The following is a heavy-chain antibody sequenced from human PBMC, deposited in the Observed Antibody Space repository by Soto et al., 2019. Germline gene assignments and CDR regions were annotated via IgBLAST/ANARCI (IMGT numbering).Heavy chain of an antibody. CDR3: ARDAQRSSFFDY. CDR2: IYYTGST. D-gene: IGHD3-16*02. V-gene: IGHV4-59*01. Sequence: SETLSLTCTVSGGSINTYFWSWLRQPPGKGLEWIGYIYYTGSTNYNPSLKSRVTISLDTSKNQFSLRLSSVTAADTAVYYCARDAQRSSFFDYWGQGALVTVSS. CDR1: GGSINTYF. J-gene: IGHJ4*02.